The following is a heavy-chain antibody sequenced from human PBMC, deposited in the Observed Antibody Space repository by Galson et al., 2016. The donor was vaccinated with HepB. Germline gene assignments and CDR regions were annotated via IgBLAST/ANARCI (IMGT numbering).Heavy chain of an antibody. J-gene: IGHJ6*02. V-gene: IGHV3-7*01. Sequence: SLRLSCAASGFTFNDYWMTWVRQAPGKGLEWVANLSPDGTDKRYAGSVKGRFTISRDNPNNSVFLQMSSLRAEDTALYYCSRVEYTDEVINVRGQGTTVTVSS. CDR1: GFTFNDYW. CDR3: SRVEYTDEVINV. D-gene: IGHD2-21*01. CDR2: LSPDGTDK.